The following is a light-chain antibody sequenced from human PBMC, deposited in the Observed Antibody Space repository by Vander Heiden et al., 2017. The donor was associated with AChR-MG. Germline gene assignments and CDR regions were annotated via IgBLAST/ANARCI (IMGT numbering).Light chain of an antibody. CDR3: QQYETSSGTT. Sequence: DIVLTQSPGTLSLSPGERATLSCGASQTITTNNLAWYQQRPGLAPRLLIYDASSRATGVPDRFSGGRSGTDFTLTISRLEPEDFAVYYCQQYETSSGTTFGQGTRLEIK. CDR1: QTITTNN. J-gene: IGKJ5*01. CDR2: DAS. V-gene: IGKV3D-20*01.